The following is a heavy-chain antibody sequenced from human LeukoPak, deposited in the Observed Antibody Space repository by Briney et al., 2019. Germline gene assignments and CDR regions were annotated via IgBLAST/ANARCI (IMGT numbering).Heavy chain of an antibody. D-gene: IGHD5-18*01. CDR3: AKDVDTAMVTVGYYFDY. CDR2: ISGSGGST. V-gene: IGHV3-23*01. CDR1: GFTFSSYA. J-gene: IGHJ4*02. Sequence: PGGSLRLSCAASGFTFSSYAMSWVRQAPGKGLEWVSAISGSGGSTYYADSVKGRYTISRDNSKNTLYLQMNSLRAEDTAVYYCAKDVDTAMVTVGYYFDYWGQGTLVTVSS.